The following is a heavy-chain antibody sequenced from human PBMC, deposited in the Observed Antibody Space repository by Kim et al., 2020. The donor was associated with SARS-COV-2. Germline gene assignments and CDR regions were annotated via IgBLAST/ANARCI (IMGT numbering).Heavy chain of an antibody. D-gene: IGHD6-6*01. CDR3: AREFSTSSRAPDV. CDR1: GGSVSGSY. CDR2: IFPGGGS. V-gene: IGHV4-4*07. Sequence: SETLSLTCSVSGGSVSGSYWSWIRQPAGKGLDWIGRIFPGGGSNYNPSLKSRVTMSVDTSNNQFSLNLSAVTAADTAFYYCAREFSTSSRAPDVWGQGTMVTLSS. J-gene: IGHJ3*01.